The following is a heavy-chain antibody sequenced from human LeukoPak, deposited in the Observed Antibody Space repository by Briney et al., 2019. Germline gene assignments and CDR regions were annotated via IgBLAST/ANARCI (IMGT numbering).Heavy chain of an antibody. V-gene: IGHV4-30-4*01. CDR1: GGSISSGDYY. Sequence: PSQTLSLTCTVSGGSISSGDYYWSWIRQPPGKGLEWIGYIYYSGSTYYNPSLKSRVTISVDTSKNQFSLKLSSVTAADTAVYYCARDERYQLAPCYYYGMDVWGQGTTVTVSS. CDR3: ARDERYQLAPCYYYGMDV. J-gene: IGHJ6*02. D-gene: IGHD2-2*01. CDR2: IYYSGST.